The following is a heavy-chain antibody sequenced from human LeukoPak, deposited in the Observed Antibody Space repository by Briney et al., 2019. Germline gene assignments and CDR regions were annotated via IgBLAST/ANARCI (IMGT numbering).Heavy chain of an antibody. CDR2: IYYSGST. CDR1: GGSISSRKYY. D-gene: IGHD5-24*01. Sequence: SETLSLTCTVSGGSISSRKYYWGWIRQPPGKGLEWIGSIYYSGSTYYNPSLKSRVTISVDTSKNQFSLKLSSVTAADTAVYYCARHRDGYSYYYYYYYMDVWGKGTTVTVSS. J-gene: IGHJ6*03. CDR3: ARHRDGYSYYYYYYYMDV. V-gene: IGHV4-39*07.